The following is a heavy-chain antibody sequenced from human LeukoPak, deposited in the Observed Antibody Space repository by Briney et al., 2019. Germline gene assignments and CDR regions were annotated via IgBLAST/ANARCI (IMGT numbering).Heavy chain of an antibody. D-gene: IGHD4-17*01. V-gene: IGHV4-59*04. CDR2: IYHSGST. J-gene: IGHJ4*02. Sequence: SETLSFTCTVSGGSISSYYWSWIRQPPGKGLEWIGTIYHSGSTYYTPSLKSRVTISADTSKNQFSLKLSSVTAADTAVYYCAGVDYSDLYFFDYWGQGTLVTVSS. CDR3: AGVDYSDLYFFDY. CDR1: GGSISSYY.